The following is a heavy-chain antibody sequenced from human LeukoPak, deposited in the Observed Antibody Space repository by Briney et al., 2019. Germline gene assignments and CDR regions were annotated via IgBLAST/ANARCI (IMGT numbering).Heavy chain of an antibody. CDR2: ISGSGGST. D-gene: IGHD3-22*01. CDR3: XXXXXXXVVITTNDAFDI. V-gene: IGHV3-23*01. CDR1: GFTFSSYA. J-gene: IGHJ3*02. Sequence: GGSLRLSCAASGFTFSSYAMSWVRQAPGKGLEWVSAISGSGGSTYYADSVKGRFTISRDNSKNTLYLQMNSRRSEDTAVRYXXXXXXXXVVITTNDAFDIWGQGTMVTVSS.